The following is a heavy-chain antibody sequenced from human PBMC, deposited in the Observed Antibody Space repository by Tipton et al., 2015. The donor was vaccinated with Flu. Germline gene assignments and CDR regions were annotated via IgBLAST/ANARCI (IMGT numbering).Heavy chain of an antibody. CDR1: GGSFSGYY. CDR3: ARRDYSNYVSEPKNWFDP. V-gene: IGHV4-34*01. D-gene: IGHD4-11*01. CDR2: INRSGST. Sequence: TLSLTCAVYGGSFSGYYWSWIRQPPGKGLEWIGEINRSGSTNYNPSLKSRVTISVDPSKNQFSLRLSSVTAADTAVYYCARRDYSNYVSEPKNWFDPWGQGTLVTVSS. J-gene: IGHJ5*02.